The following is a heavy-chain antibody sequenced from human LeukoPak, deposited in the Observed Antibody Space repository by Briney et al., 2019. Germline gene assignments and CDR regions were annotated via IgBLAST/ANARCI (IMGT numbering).Heavy chain of an antibody. CDR3: ARVRSGYPHDAFDI. Sequence: GGSLRLSCAASGFTFSSYSMNWVRQAPGKGLEWVSYISSSSSTIYYADSVKGRFTISRDNAKNSLYLQMNSLRAEDTAVYYCARVRSGYPHDAFDIWGQGTMVTVSS. CDR2: ISSSSSTI. D-gene: IGHD3-22*01. V-gene: IGHV3-48*01. J-gene: IGHJ3*02. CDR1: GFTFSSYS.